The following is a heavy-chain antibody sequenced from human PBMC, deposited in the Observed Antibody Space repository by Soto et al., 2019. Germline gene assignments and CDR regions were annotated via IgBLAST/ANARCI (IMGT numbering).Heavy chain of an antibody. V-gene: IGHV1-69*13. Sequence: GASVKVSCKASGGTFSSYAISWVRQAPGQGLEWMGGIIPIFGTANYAQKFQGRVTITADESTSTAYMELSSLRSEDTAVYYCARGDDYYDSSGYYLFDYWGQGTLVTVSS. D-gene: IGHD3-22*01. CDR3: ARGDDYYDSSGYYLFDY. CDR2: IIPIFGTA. CDR1: GGTFSSYA. J-gene: IGHJ4*02.